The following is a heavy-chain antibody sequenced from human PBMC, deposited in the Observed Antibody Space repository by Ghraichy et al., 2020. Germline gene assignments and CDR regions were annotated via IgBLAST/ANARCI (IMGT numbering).Heavy chain of an antibody. D-gene: IGHD1-20*01. J-gene: IGHJ5*02. CDR3: ARCMTGTHDP. V-gene: IGHV4-39*07. CDR1: GGSISSSSYY. Sequence: SETLSLTCTVSGGSISSSSYYWGWIRQPPGKGLEWIGSIYYSGSTYYNPSLKSRVTISVDTSKNQFSLKLSSVTAADTAVYYCARCMTGTHDPWGQGTLVTVSS. CDR2: IYYSGST.